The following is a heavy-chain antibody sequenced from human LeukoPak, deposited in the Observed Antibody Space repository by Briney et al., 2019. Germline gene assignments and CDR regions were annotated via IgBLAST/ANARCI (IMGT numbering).Heavy chain of an antibody. CDR2: ISGSGGST. D-gene: IGHD2-21*02. CDR1: GFPFSSYA. Sequence: QTAGSLRLSCAASGFPFSSYAMSWVRQAPGKGLEWVSAISGSGGSTYYADAVKGRFTISRDNSKNTLYLQMNSLRAEDTAVYYCAKQCGGDCYGYYFDYWGQGTLVTVSS. J-gene: IGHJ4*02. CDR3: AKQCGGDCYGYYFDY. V-gene: IGHV3-23*01.